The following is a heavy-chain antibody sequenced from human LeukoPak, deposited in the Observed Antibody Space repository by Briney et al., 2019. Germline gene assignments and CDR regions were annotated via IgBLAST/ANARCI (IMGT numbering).Heavy chain of an antibody. D-gene: IGHD4-23*01. CDR3: ARGRPHGNDY. J-gene: IGHJ4*02. Sequence: GGSLRLSCAASGFTFSSYSMNWVRQAPGKGLEWVSSISSSSSYIYYADSVKGRFTISRDNTKNSLYLQMNSLRAEDTAVYYCARGRPHGNDYWGQGTLVTVSS. V-gene: IGHV3-21*01. CDR1: GFTFSSYS. CDR2: ISSSSSYI.